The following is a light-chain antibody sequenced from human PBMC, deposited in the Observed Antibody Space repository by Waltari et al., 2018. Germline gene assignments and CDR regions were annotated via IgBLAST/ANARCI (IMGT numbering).Light chain of an antibody. J-gene: IGKJ2*01. V-gene: IGKV3-20*01. Sequence: EIVLTQSPGTLTLSPGEGATLSCRASQSINNYLAWYQQRPGQAPRLLMYAVSTRATGIPDRFRGAGSGTVFTLTINRLEPEDFAVYYCQQYTSSPYTFGQGTKLEIK. CDR1: QSINNY. CDR2: AVS. CDR3: QQYTSSPYT.